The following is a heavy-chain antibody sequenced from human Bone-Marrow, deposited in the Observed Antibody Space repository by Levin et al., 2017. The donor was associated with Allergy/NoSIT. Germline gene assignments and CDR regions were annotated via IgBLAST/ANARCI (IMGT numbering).Heavy chain of an antibody. J-gene: IGHJ6*02. Sequence: AGGSLRLSCAASGFTFREYAMSWVRQAPGRGLEWVSAISGTGGVTYYADSVKGRFTISRDNSKNTLYLQMKSLRAEDTAIYYCAKSFILNYSDNPQPYYYYGLDVWGQGTTVTVSS. D-gene: IGHD4-17*01. CDR2: ISGTGGVT. CDR3: AKSFILNYSDNPQPYYYYGLDV. CDR1: GFTFREYA. V-gene: IGHV3-23*01.